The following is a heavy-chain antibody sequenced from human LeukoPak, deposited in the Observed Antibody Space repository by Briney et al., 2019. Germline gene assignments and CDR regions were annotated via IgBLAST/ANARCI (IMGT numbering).Heavy chain of an antibody. CDR1: GFTFSNYA. J-gene: IGHJ4*02. Sequence: PGGSLRLSCAVSGFTFSNYAIHWVRQAPGKGLEWVAVISYVGSNSYYADSVKGRPTISRDNSKNTLYLQMNSLRAEDTAVYYCAREGGIEGATEGYLDYWGQGTLVTVSS. D-gene: IGHD1-26*01. V-gene: IGHV3-30-3*01. CDR2: ISYVGSNS. CDR3: AREGGIEGATEGYLDY.